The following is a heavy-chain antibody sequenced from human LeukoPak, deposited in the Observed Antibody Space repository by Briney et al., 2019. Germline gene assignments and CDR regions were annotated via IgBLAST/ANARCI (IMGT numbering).Heavy chain of an antibody. J-gene: IGHJ6*03. V-gene: IGHV3-53*01. Sequence: PGGSLRLSCAASGFTVSSNYMSWVRQAPGKGLEWVSVIYSGGSTYYADSVKGRFTISRDNSKNTLYLQMNSLRAEDTAVYYCAKGPKPVAISMVRGVRSFYNYMDVWGKGTTVTISS. CDR2: IYSGGST. CDR3: AKGPKPVAISMVRGVRSFYNYMDV. D-gene: IGHD3-10*01. CDR1: GFTVSSNY.